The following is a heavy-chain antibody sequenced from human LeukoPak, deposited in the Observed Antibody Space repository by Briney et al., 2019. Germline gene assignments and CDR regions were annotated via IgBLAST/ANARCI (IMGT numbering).Heavy chain of an antibody. CDR2: ISPSGGT. CDR1: GYTFTMYN. Sequence: ASVKVSCKGSGYTFTMYNMHWVRQAPGQGLEWMGIISPSGGTSYAQKLQGRITMTRDTSTLYMELSSLRSDDTAVYYCAREGVAGTGLDYWGQGTLVTVSS. J-gene: IGHJ4*02. CDR3: AREGVAGTGLDY. V-gene: IGHV1-46*01. D-gene: IGHD6-13*01.